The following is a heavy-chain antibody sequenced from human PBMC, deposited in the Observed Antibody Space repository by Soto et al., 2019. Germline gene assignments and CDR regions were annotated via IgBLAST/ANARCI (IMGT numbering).Heavy chain of an antibody. D-gene: IGHD3-22*01. CDR1: GYSISSSNW. Sequence: SETLSLTCAVSGYSISSSNWWGWIRQPPGKGLEWIGYISYSGSTNYNPSLKSRVTISVDTSKNQFSLKLNSVTAADSAVYYCAKTYYDISGYYQVDYWGQGTQVTVSS. V-gene: IGHV4-28*01. J-gene: IGHJ4*02. CDR3: AKTYYDISGYYQVDY. CDR2: ISYSGST.